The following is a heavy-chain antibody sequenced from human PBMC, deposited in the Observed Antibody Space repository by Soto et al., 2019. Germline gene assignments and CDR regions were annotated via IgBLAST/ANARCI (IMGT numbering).Heavy chain of an antibody. Sequence: ASVKVSCKVSGYTLTELSMHWVRQAPGKGLEWMGGFDPEDGETSYAQKFQGRVTMTRDTSTSTAYMELSSLRSEDTAVYYCARDNGYRLPYYYYYGMDVWGQGTTVTVSS. CDR2: FDPEDGET. CDR3: ARDNGYRLPYYYYYGMDV. V-gene: IGHV1-24*01. CDR1: GYTLTELS. D-gene: IGHD6-25*01. J-gene: IGHJ6*02.